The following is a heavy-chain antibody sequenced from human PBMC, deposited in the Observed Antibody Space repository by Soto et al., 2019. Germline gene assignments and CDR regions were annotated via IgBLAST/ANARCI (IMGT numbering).Heavy chain of an antibody. Sequence: ASVKVSCKAPGYTFTDYYMHWMRQAPGQGLEWMGWINPNSGGAHYGQKFQGRVTMTRDTSISTAYMELSRLRSDDTAVYYCIAVARSPGDYWGQGTLVTVSS. J-gene: IGHJ4*02. V-gene: IGHV1-2*02. D-gene: IGHD6-19*01. CDR2: INPNSGGA. CDR1: GYTFTDYY. CDR3: IAVARSPGDY.